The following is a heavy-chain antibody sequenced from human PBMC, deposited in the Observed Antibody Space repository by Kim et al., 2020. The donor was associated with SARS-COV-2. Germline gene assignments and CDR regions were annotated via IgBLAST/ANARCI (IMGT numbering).Heavy chain of an antibody. V-gene: IGHV3-53*04. Sequence: GGSLRLSCAASGFTVSSNYMSWVRQAPGKGLEWVSVIYSGGSTYYADSVKGRFTISRHNSKNTLYLPMNSLRAEDTAVYYCARDCGRTPFDYCGQGTLVTVAS. CDR3: ARDCGRTPFDY. D-gene: IGHD1-1*01. J-gene: IGHJ4*02. CDR2: IYSGGST. CDR1: GFTVSSNY.